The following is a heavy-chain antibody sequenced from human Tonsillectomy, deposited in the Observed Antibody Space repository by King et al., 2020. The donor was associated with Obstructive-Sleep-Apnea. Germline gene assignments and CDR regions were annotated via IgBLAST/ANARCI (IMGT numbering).Heavy chain of an antibody. D-gene: IGHD3-22*01. CDR3: AREDRYSSGYYSLYYFDF. V-gene: IGHV4-4*07. CDR1: GDSISSNY. CDR2: IYSDGST. J-gene: IGHJ4*02. Sequence: QLQESGPGLVKPSETLSLTCSVSGDSISSNYWSWIRQPAGEGLEWVGRIYSDGSTNSNPSPKSRVTMSLDTSKNQFSLKLSSVTAADTAVYFCAREDRYSSGYYSLYYFDFWGQGTLVTVSS.